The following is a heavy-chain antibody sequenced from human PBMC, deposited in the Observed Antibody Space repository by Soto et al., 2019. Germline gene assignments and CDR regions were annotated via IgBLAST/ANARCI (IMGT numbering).Heavy chain of an antibody. D-gene: IGHD3-22*01. V-gene: IGHV1-18*01. CDR3: ARDGGYTMIDRGYAFDI. CDR2: ISAYNGNT. Sequence: ASVKVSCKASGYTFTSYGISCVRQAPGQGLEWMGWISAYNGNTNYAQKLQGRVTMTTDTSTSTAYMELRSLRSDDTAVYYCARDGGYTMIDRGYAFDIWGQGTMVTVSS. CDR1: GYTFTSYG. J-gene: IGHJ3*02.